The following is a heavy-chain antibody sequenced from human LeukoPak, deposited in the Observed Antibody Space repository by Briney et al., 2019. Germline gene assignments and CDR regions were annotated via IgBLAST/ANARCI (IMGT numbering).Heavy chain of an antibody. D-gene: IGHD4-23*01. J-gene: IGHJ5*02. Sequence: PGGSLRLSCAASGFTFSSYAMSWVRQAPGKGLEWVSAISGSGGSTYYADSVKGRFTISRDNSKNTLYLQMNSLRAEDTAVYYCAKDRSRRLNYGGNLGNWFDPWGQGTLVTVSS. V-gene: IGHV3-23*01. CDR3: AKDRSRRLNYGGNLGNWFDP. CDR1: GFTFSSYA. CDR2: ISGSGGST.